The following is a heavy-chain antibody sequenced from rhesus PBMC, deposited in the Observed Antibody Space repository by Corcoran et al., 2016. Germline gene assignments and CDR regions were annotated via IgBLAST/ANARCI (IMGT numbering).Heavy chain of an antibody. J-gene: IGHJ6*01. V-gene: IGHV4S19*01. CDR2: ISGSRGSN. CDR3: ARDADLEGGLDS. CDR1: GGSISSRNW. Sequence: QVQLQESGPGLVQPSETLSLTCAVSGGSISSRNWWSWIRQPPGKGLEWIGYISGSRGSNHYNPPLVSRVTISKDTSKNQFSLKLSSVAAADTAVYYWARDADLEGGLDSWGQGVVVTVSS.